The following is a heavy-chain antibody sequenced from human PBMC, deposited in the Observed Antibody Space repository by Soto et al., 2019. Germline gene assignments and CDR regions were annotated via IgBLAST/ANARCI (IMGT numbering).Heavy chain of an antibody. CDR1: GYTFTNYG. J-gene: IGHJ4*02. D-gene: IGHD6-6*01. V-gene: IGHV1-18*01. Sequence: ASVKVSCKASGYTFTNYGITWVRQAPGQGLEWMGWISAYNGITNYAQNLQGRVTMTTDTSTSTAYVELRSLRSDDTAVYYCASSSGQLPYYFDYWGQGTLVTVSS. CDR3: ASSSGQLPYYFDY. CDR2: ISAYNGIT.